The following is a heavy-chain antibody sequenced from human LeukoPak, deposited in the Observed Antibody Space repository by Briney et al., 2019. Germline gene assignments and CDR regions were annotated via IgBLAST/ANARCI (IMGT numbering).Heavy chain of an antibody. CDR3: ARDDSSGYFDY. V-gene: IGHV3-53*01. D-gene: IGHD3-22*01. CDR2: IYSGGST. Sequence: GGSLRLSCAASGFTVSSNYMSWVRQAPGKGLEWVSVIYSGGSTYYADSVKGRFTISRDNSKNTLYLQMNSLRAEDTAVYYCARDDSSGYFDYWGQGTLVTVSS. CDR1: GFTVSSNY. J-gene: IGHJ4*02.